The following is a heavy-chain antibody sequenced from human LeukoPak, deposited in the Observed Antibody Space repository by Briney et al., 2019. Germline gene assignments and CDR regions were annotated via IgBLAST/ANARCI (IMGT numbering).Heavy chain of an antibody. D-gene: IGHD5-24*01. Sequence: SETLSLTCAVFGGSFSGYYWIWIRQPPGKGLEWIGEINHSGSTNYNPSLKSRVTISVDTSKNQFSLKLSSVTAADTAVYYCARGRRWLPGYWGQGTLVTVSS. V-gene: IGHV4-34*01. CDR1: GGSFSGYY. CDR2: INHSGST. J-gene: IGHJ4*02. CDR3: ARGRRWLPGY.